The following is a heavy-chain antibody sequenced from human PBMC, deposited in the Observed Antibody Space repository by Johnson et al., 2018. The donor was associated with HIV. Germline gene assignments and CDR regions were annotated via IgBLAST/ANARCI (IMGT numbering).Heavy chain of an antibody. D-gene: IGHD1-26*01. J-gene: IGHJ3*02. Sequence: QVQLVESGGGVVQPGRSLRLSCAASGFTFSSYAMHWVRQAPGKGLAWVAVITYDGSNKYYADSVTGRFTISRDNSKNTLYLQMNSLRAEDTAVYYCARYSGSYLPDAFDIWGQGTMVTVSS. CDR1: GFTFSSYA. CDR3: ARYSGSYLPDAFDI. CDR2: ITYDGSNK. V-gene: IGHV3-30-3*01.